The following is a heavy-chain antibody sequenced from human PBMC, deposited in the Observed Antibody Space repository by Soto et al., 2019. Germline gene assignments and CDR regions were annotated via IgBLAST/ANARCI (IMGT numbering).Heavy chain of an antibody. CDR2: SRNKANSYTT. J-gene: IGHJ4*02. D-gene: IGHD2-2*01. CDR3: ARLDRSSSYFDY. V-gene: IGHV3-72*01. Sequence: PGGSLRLSCAASGFTLSDHYMDWVRQAPGKGLEWVGRSRNKANSYTTEYAASVKGRFTISRDDSKNSLYLQMNSLETEDTAVYYCARLDRSSSYFDYWGQGTLVTVSS. CDR1: GFTLSDHY.